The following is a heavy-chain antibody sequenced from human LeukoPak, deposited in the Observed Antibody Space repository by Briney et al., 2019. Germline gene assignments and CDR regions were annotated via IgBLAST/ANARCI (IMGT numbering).Heavy chain of an antibody. V-gene: IGHV1-2*02. Sequence: ASVKVSCKASGYTFTGYYMHWVRQAPGQGLEWMGWINPNSGGTNYAQKFQGRVTMTRDTSISTAYMELSRLRSDDTAVCYCARDRHSGYDWRRWFDPWGQGTLVTVSS. J-gene: IGHJ5*02. D-gene: IGHD5-12*01. CDR1: GYTFTGYY. CDR3: ARDRHSGYDWRRWFDP. CDR2: INPNSGGT.